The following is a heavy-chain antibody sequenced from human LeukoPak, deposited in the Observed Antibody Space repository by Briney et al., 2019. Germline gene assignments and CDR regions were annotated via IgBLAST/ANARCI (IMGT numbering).Heavy chain of an antibody. J-gene: IGHJ6*03. CDR1: GGSIGSYY. CDR3: ARAPMYYYMDV. V-gene: IGHV4-59*01. Sequence: PSETLSLTCTVSGGSIGSYYWGWIRQPPGKGLEWIGYIYYSGSTNYNPSLKSRVNISVDTSKNQFSLKLSSVTAADTAVYYCARAPMYYYMDVWGKGTTVTVSS. CDR2: IYYSGST.